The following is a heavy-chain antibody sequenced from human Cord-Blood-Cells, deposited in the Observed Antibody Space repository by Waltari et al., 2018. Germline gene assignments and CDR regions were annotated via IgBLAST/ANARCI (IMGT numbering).Heavy chain of an antibody. V-gene: IGHV1-69*09. CDR2: IIPILGIA. CDR1: GGTFSSYA. J-gene: IGHJ4*02. Sequence: QVQLVQSGAEVKKPGSSVKVSCKASGGTFSSYAISWVRQAPGQGLEWMGRIIPILGIANYAQKFQGRVTITADKSTSTAYMELSSLRSEDTAVYYCASVGYCSSTSCYRIDYWGQGTLVTVSS. CDR3: ASVGYCSSTSCYRIDY. D-gene: IGHD2-2*02.